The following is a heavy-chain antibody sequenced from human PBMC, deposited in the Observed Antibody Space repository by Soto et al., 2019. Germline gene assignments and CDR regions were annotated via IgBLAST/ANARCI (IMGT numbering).Heavy chain of an antibody. CDR3: VRGIGGYFHY. CDR1: GGSISTGGHY. V-gene: IGHV4-31*03. D-gene: IGHD3-3*01. CDR2: IYYSGST. Sequence: QVQLQESGPGLVKSSQTLSLTCTVSGGSISTGGHYWSWIRQHPGKGLEWIGYIYYSGSTYYNPSLKSRITISVDTSKNQFSLKLSSGTAADTAVYYCVRGIGGYFHYWGQGSLVTVSS. J-gene: IGHJ4*02.